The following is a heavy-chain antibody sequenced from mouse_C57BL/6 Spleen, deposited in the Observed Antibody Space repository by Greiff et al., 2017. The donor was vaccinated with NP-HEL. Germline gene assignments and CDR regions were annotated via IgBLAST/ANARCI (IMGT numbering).Heavy chain of an antibody. CDR1: GFTFSDYG. CDR2: ISSGSSTI. J-gene: IGHJ1*03. D-gene: IGHD1-1*01. CDR3: ARPPFTTVVAPYFDV. V-gene: IGHV5-17*01. Sequence: EVNVVESGGGLVKPGGSLKLSCAASGFTFSDYGMHWVRQAPEKGLEWVAYISSGSSTIYYADTVKGRFTISRDNAKNTLFLQKTSLRSEDTAMYYCARPPFTTVVAPYFDVWGTGTTVTVSS.